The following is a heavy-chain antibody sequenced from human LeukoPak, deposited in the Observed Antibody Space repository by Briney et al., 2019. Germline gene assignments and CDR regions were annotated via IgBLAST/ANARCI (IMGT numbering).Heavy chain of an antibody. Sequence: SQTLSLTCAVYDGSFSGYYWNWIRQPPGKGLEWLGEINHSGSTNYNPSLKSRVTISVDTSKSQFSLRLSSVTAADTAVYYCARRYYDSSGYYPMRSPHDAFDIWGQGTMVTVSS. CDR1: DGSFSGYY. J-gene: IGHJ3*02. V-gene: IGHV4-34*01. D-gene: IGHD3-22*01. CDR2: INHSGST. CDR3: ARRYYDSSGYYPMRSPHDAFDI.